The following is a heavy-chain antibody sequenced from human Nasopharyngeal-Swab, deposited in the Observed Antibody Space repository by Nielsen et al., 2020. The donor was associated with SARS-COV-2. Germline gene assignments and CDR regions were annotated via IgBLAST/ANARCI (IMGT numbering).Heavy chain of an antibody. V-gene: IGHV3-11*04. CDR2: ISSSGSTI. CDR1: ELTFSDYY. D-gene: IGHD3-9*01. CDR3: ARYGGIQILTGYFDY. Sequence: GGSLRLSCAASELTFSDYYMSWIRQPPGKGLERVSYISSSGSTIYYADSVKGRFTISRDNAKNSLYLQMNSLRAEDTAVYYCARYGGIQILTGYFDYWGPGTLVTVSS. J-gene: IGHJ4*02.